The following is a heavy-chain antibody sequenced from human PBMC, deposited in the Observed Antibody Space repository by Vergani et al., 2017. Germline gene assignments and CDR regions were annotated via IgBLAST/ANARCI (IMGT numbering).Heavy chain of an antibody. Sequence: EVQLVESGGGLVQPGGSLRLSCAASGFTFSSYSMNWVRQAPGKGLEWVSYISSSSSTIYYADSVKGRFNISRDNAKNSLYLQMNSLRAEDTAVYYCARKGIVATMPRYFDYWGQGTLVTVSS. CDR2: ISSSSSTI. CDR3: ARKGIVATMPRYFDY. J-gene: IGHJ4*02. V-gene: IGHV3-48*04. CDR1: GFTFSSYS. D-gene: IGHD5-12*01.